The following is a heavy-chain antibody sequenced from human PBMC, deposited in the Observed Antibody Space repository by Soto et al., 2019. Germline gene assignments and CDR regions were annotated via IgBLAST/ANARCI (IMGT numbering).Heavy chain of an antibody. V-gene: IGHV2-5*02. CDR1: GFSLSTSGVG. J-gene: IGHJ4*02. D-gene: IGHD1-26*01. Sequence: QITLKESGPKLVKPTQTLTLTCTFSGFSLSTSGVGVGWIRQPPGKALEWLALIYWDDEKGYSPSLKSRLTITKDTPKTQVVLTMTNMDPVDTATYYCAHRSSVIYPIDYWGQGTLVTVSS. CDR3: AHRSSVIYPIDY. CDR2: IYWDDEK.